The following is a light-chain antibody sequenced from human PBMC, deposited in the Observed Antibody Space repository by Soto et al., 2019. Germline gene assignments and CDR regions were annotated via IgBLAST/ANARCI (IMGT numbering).Light chain of an antibody. CDR3: TAWDDRLNGYV. CDR2: SNN. V-gene: IGLV1-44*01. Sequence: QSVLTQPPSASGTPGQRVTISCSGSSSNIGSNTVNWYQQLPGTAPKLLSYSNNQRPSGVPDRFSGSKSGTSASLAISGLQSEDEADYYCTAWDDRLNGYVFGTGTNVTVL. J-gene: IGLJ1*01. CDR1: SSNIGSNT.